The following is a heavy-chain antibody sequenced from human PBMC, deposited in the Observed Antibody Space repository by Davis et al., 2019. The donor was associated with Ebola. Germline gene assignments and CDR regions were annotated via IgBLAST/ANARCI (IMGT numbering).Heavy chain of an antibody. D-gene: IGHD1-26*01. CDR1: GYTFTGYF. CDR3: ARGPYTGSYSNY. CDR2: INANNGGT. V-gene: IGHV1-2*06. J-gene: IGHJ4*02. Sequence: ASVKVSCKASGYTFTGYFVHWVRQAPGQGLEWMGRINANNGGTNYAQKFQDRVTMTRDTSISTAYMEVSGLKSDDTAVYYCARGPYTGSYSNYWGQGTLVSVSS.